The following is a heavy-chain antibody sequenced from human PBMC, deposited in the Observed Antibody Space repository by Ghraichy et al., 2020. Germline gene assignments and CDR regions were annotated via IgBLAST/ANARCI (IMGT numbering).Heavy chain of an antibody. CDR1: GFTFSSYG. J-gene: IGHJ4*02. V-gene: IGHV3-30*18. D-gene: IGHD3-16*02. CDR2: ISYDGSNK. Sequence: LSLTCAASGFTFSSYGMHWVRQAPGKGLEWVAVISYDGSNKYYADSVKGRFTISRDNSKNTLYLQMNSLRAEDTAVYYCAKDRLRSLGELSLWGEGVFDYWGQGTLVTVSS. CDR3: AKDRLRSLGELSLWGEGVFDY.